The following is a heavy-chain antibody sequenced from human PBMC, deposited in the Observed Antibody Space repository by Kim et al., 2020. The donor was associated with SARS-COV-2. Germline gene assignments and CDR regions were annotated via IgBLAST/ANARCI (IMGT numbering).Heavy chain of an antibody. D-gene: IGHD3-10*01. CDR2: GST. CDR3: ARGYGSGTNY. V-gene: IGHV3-74*01. Sequence: GSTGYADSVQGRFTIPRANAKNTLYLQMNSLRLEDTAVYYCARGYGSGTNYWGQGTLVTVST. J-gene: IGHJ4*02.